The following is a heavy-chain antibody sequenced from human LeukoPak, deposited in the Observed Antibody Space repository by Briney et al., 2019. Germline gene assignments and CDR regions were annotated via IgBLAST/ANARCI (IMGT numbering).Heavy chain of an antibody. D-gene: IGHD3-22*01. V-gene: IGHV3-23*01. CDR1: GFTFSSYG. J-gene: IGHJ4*02. Sequence: PGGSLRLSCAASGFTFSSYGMSWVRQAPGKGLEWVSTISGSGGSTYYADSVKGRFTISRDNSKNTLYLQMNSLRAEDTAVYYCARWGDDYYDSSGYYPYFDYWGQGTLVTVSS. CDR2: ISGSGGST. CDR3: ARWGDDYYDSSGYYPYFDY.